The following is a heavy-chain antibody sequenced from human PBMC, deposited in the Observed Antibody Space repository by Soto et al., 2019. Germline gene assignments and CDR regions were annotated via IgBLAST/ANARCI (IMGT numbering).Heavy chain of an antibody. Sequence: QLRLQESGSGLVKPSQTLSLTCAVSGGSISSGGYSWSWIRQPPGKGLEWIGYIYHSGSTYYNPSLKSRVTISVDRSKNQFSLKLSSVTAADTAVYYCARDRVSSGMDVWGQGTTVTVSS. V-gene: IGHV4-30-2*01. CDR3: ARDRVSSGMDV. D-gene: IGHD3-10*01. J-gene: IGHJ6*02. CDR1: GGSISSGGYS. CDR2: IYHSGST.